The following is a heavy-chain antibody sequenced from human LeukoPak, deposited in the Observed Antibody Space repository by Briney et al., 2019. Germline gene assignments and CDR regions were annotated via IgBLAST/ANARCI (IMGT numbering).Heavy chain of an antibody. CDR3: ARDISSSTGNDAFDI. CDR1: GGSFSGYY. CDR2: IYYSGST. J-gene: IGHJ3*02. Sequence: SETLSLTCAVYGGSFSGYYWSWIRQPPGKGLEWIGYIYYSGSTNYNPSLKSRVTISVDTSKNQFSLKLSSVTAADTAVYYCARDISSSTGNDAFDIWGQGTMVTVSS. D-gene: IGHD6-13*01. V-gene: IGHV4-59*01.